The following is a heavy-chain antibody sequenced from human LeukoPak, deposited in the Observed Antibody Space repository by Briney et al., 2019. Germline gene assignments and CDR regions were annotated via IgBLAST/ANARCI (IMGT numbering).Heavy chain of an antibody. V-gene: IGHV3-23*01. J-gene: IGHJ4*02. CDR3: AKVLQLATNHFDY. CDR1: GFTFTYYA. Sequence: PGGSLRLSCAASGFTFTYYAMSWVRQAPGKGLEWVSGISGSGASTYYAGSVKGRFTISRDNSKNTLYLQMNSLRAEDTAVYYCAKVLQLATNHFDYWGQGSLVTVSS. CDR2: ISGSGAST. D-gene: IGHD1-1*01.